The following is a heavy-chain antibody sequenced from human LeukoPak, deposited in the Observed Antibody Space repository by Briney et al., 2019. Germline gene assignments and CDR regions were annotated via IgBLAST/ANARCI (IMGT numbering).Heavy chain of an antibody. Sequence: GGSLRLSCAASRFTFSNFAMSWVRQAPGKGLEWVSAISASGDSTDYADSVKGRFTISRDNSKNTLYLQMNSLRAEDTAVYHCAKGIVPLPHQDAFDIWGQGTLVTVSS. J-gene: IGHJ3*02. D-gene: IGHD2-2*01. V-gene: IGHV3-23*01. CDR1: RFTFSNFA. CDR3: AKGIVPLPHQDAFDI. CDR2: ISASGDST.